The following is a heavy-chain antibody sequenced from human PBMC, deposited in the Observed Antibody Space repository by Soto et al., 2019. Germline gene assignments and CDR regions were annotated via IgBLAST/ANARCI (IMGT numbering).Heavy chain of an antibody. CDR2: IILIFGTA. CDR1: GGTFSSYA. Sequence: ASVKVSCKASGGTFSSYAISWVRQAPGQGLEWMGGIILIFGTANYAQKFQGRVTITADESTSTAYMELSSLRSEDTAVYYCACLLGYYGMDVWGQGTTVTVSS. V-gene: IGHV1-69*13. J-gene: IGHJ6*02. CDR3: ACLLGYYGMDV.